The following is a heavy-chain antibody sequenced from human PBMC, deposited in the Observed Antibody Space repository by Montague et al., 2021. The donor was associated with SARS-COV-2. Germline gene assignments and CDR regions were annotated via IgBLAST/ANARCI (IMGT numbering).Heavy chain of an antibody. D-gene: IGHD3-10*01. J-gene: IGHJ6*02. CDR2: IFRSGAP. CDR1: GDSISDYY. CDR3: ARTSRGSRYFYGVDV. V-gene: IGHV4-59*01. Sequence: SETLSLTCTVSGDSISDYYWSWIRQPPGMGLEWIGYIFRSGAPNYNPPLKSRVIISLDTSKSQLSLRLSSVTAADTAIYYCARTSRGSRYFYGVDVWGQGTTVTVSS.